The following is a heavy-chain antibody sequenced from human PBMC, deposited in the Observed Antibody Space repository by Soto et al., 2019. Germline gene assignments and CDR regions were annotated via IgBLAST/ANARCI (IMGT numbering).Heavy chain of an antibody. V-gene: IGHV3-30*18. Sequence: GGSLRLSCAASGFTFSSYGMHWVRQAPGKGLEWVAVISYDGSNKYYADSVKGRFTISRDNSKNTLYLQMNSLRAEDTAVYYCAKALVGANYYYYGMDVWGQGTTVNVSS. CDR2: ISYDGSNK. CDR3: AKALVGANYYYYGMDV. J-gene: IGHJ6*02. CDR1: GFTFSSYG. D-gene: IGHD1-26*01.